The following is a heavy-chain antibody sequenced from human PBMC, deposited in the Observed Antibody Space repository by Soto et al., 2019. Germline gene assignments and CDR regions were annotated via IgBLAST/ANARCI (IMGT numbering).Heavy chain of an antibody. CDR3: ARDWPRITMIVVVKGSYAFDI. J-gene: IGHJ3*02. CDR1: GYTFTSCG. V-gene: IGHV1-18*01. CDR2: ISAYNGNT. Sequence: GDSVKVSCRSSGYTFTSCGMSWVRQAPGKGLEWMGWISAYNGNTNYAQKLQGRVTMTTDTSTSTAYMELRSLRSDDTAVYYCARDWPRITMIVVVKGSYAFDIWGQGTMVTVSS. D-gene: IGHD3-22*01.